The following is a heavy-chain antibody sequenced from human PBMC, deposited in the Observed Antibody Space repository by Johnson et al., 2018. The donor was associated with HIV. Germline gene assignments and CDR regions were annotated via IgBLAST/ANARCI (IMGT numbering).Heavy chain of an antibody. CDR1: GFTFDDYG. CDR2: INWHGGST. V-gene: IGHV3-20*04. Sequence: VQLVESGGGVVRPGGSLRLSCAASGFTFDDYGMSWVRQAPGKGLEWVSGINWHGGSTGYADSVKGRLPISRDNAKNSLYLQMNSLRAEDTAVYYCAKDLFTEREDDVFDVWGQGTMVTVSS. CDR3: AKDLFTEREDDVFDV. J-gene: IGHJ3*01. D-gene: IGHD1-26*01.